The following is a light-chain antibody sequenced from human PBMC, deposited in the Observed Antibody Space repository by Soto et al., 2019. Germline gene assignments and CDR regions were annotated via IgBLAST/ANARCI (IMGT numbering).Light chain of an antibody. CDR1: QSISSW. V-gene: IGKV1-5*03. CDR2: KAS. J-gene: IGKJ2*02. CDR3: QQYHSFHRT. Sequence: DIQMTQSPSTLSASVGDRVTISCRASQSISSWLAWYQQKPGKAPKLLIYKASTLETGVPSRVSGSGSGTEFTLTISSLQPDDFATYYCQQYHSFHRTCGQGTKLEIK.